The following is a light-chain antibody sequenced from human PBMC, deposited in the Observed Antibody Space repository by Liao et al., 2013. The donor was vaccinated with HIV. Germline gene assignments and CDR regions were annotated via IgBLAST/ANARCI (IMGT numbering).Light chain of an antibody. Sequence: SYVLTQVPSASVAPGRTASITCGGDSIGSKSVHWYQQRPGQAPMLVIYYDSDRPSGIPDRVSASNSGNTATLTISRVEAGDEADYFCQAWDSSTAVFGGGTKLTVL. J-gene: IGLJ3*02. CDR1: SIGSKS. V-gene: IGLV3-21*01. CDR3: QAWDSSTAV. CDR2: YDS.